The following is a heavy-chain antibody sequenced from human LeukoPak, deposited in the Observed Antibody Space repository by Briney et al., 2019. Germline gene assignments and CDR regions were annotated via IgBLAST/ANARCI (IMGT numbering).Heavy chain of an antibody. CDR3: ARKGSGSYYVGWFDP. J-gene: IGHJ5*02. D-gene: IGHD1-26*01. Sequence: ASVKVSCKASGYTFTSYDINWVRQATGQGLEWMGWMNPNSGTTGYAQKFQGRVTMTRNTSISTAYMELRSLRSEDTAVYFCARKGSGSYYVGWFDPWGQGTLVTVSS. CDR2: MNPNSGTT. V-gene: IGHV1-8*01. CDR1: GYTFTSYD.